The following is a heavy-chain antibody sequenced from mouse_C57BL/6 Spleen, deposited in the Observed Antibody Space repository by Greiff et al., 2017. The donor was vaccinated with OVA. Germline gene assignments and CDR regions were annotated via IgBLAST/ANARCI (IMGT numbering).Heavy chain of an antibody. D-gene: IGHD1-1*01. V-gene: IGHV1-82*01. Sequence: VQGVESGPELVKPGASVKISCKASGYAFSSSWMNWVKQRPGKGLEWIGRIYPGDGDTNYTGKFKGKATLTADKSSSTAYMQLSSLTSEDSAVYFCAREYYGSSPHGYFDVWGTGTTVTVSS. J-gene: IGHJ1*03. CDR2: IYPGDGDT. CDR3: AREYYGSSPHGYFDV. CDR1: GYAFSSSW.